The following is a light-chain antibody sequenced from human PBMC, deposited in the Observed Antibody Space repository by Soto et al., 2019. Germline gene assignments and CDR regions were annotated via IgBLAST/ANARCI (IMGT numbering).Light chain of an antibody. Sequence: QSVLTQPPSVSGAPGQRVTISCTGSSSNIGASYDVHWHQQLPGTAPKLLVYGNSNRPSGVPDRFSGSKSGTSAARASTGLQAEGEADGYGQAYDSRRSRWVFGGGTQLTVL. CDR1: SSNIGASYD. CDR3: QAYDSRRSRWV. CDR2: GNS. J-gene: IGLJ3*02. V-gene: IGLV1-40*01.